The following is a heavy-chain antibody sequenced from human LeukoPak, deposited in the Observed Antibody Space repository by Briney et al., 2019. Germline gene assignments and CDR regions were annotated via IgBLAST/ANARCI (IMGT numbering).Heavy chain of an antibody. CDR1: GFTFSNAW. Sequence: GGSLRLSCAASGFTFSNAWMSWVRQAPGKGREWVGRIKSKTDGGTTDYAAPVKGRFTISRDDSKNTLYLQMNSLKTEDTAVYYCTTDPSPYDSSGYYYWGQGTLVTVSS. V-gene: IGHV3-15*01. J-gene: IGHJ4*02. CDR3: TTDPSPYDSSGYYY. D-gene: IGHD3-22*01. CDR2: IKSKTDGGTT.